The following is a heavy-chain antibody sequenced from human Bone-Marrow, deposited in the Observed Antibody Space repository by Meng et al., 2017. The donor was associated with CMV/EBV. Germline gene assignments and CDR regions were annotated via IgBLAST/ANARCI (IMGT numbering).Heavy chain of an antibody. D-gene: IGHD4-11*01. V-gene: IGHV4-34*01. Sequence: SETLSLTCAVYGGSFSGYYWSWIRQPPGKGLEWIGEINHSGSTNYNPSLKSRVTISVDTSKNQFSLKLSSVTAADTAVYYCAREHPYSNYDPFDYWGQGTRVTVSS. CDR2: INHSGST. CDR1: GGSFSGYY. J-gene: IGHJ4*02. CDR3: AREHPYSNYDPFDY.